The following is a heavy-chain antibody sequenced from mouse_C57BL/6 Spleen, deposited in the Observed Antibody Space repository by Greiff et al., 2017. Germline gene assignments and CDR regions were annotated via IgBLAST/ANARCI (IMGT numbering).Heavy chain of an antibody. J-gene: IGHJ3*01. CDR1: GYTFTSYW. V-gene: IGHV1-52*01. CDR2: IDPSDSET. D-gene: IGHD1-1*01. Sequence: QVQLQQSGAELVRPGSSVKLSCKASGYTFTSYWMHWVQQRPIQGLEWIGNIDPSDSETHSNQKFKDKATLTVDKSSSTAYLQLSSMTSEDSAVYYCARGSGSLFAYWGQGTLVTVSA. CDR3: ARGSGSLFAY.